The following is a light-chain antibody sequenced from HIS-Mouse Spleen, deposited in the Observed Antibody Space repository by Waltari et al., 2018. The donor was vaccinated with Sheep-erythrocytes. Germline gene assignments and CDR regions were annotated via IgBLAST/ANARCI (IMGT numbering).Light chain of an antibody. CDR3: YSTDSSGNHRV. CDR1: ALPKKY. CDR2: EDS. Sequence: SYELTQPPSVSVSPGQTARLTCPGEALPKKYAYWYQKKSGQAPVLGIYEDSKRPSGIPERFSGSSSGTMATLTISGAQVEDEADYYCYSTDSSGNHRVFGGGTKLTVL. J-gene: IGLJ2*01. V-gene: IGLV3-10*01.